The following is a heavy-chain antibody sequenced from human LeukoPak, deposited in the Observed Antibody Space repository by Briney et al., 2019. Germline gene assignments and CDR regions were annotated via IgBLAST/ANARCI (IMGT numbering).Heavy chain of an antibody. CDR1: GFTFSSYG. V-gene: IGHV3-30*03. D-gene: IGHD4-23*01. Sequence: GGSLRLSCAASGFTFSSYGMHWVRQAPGKGLEWVAVISYDGSNKYYADSVKGRFTISRDNSKNTLYLQMNSLRAEDTAVHYCARKVGGNSAYYFDYWGHGTLVTVSS. CDR3: ARKVGGNSAYYFDY. CDR2: ISYDGSNK. J-gene: IGHJ4*01.